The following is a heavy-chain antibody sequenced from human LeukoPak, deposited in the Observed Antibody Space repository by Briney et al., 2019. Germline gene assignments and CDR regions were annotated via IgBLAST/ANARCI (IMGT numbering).Heavy chain of an antibody. CDR3: MTASRSSSWPPPT. Sequence: SGRSLRLSCAASGFTFSSYWMNWVRQAPGKGLEWAANIKQDGSEKKYVDSVKGRFTISRDNAKNSLYLQMNSLRAEDTAVYYCMTASRSSSWPPPTWGQGTLVTVSS. J-gene: IGHJ5*02. D-gene: IGHD6-13*01. CDR2: IKQDGSEK. CDR1: GFTFSSYW. V-gene: IGHV3-7*01.